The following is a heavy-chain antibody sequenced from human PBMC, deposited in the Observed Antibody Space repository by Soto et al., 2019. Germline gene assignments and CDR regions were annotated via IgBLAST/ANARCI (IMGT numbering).Heavy chain of an antibody. V-gene: IGHV3-11*05. J-gene: IGHJ3*02. CDR2: TGTSRKYT. CDR3: ARAKAVVIAALDI. Sequence: GGSLRLSCAASGYALRDYSMNWVRQAPGKGLEWVSYTGTSRKYTFYADSVRGRFTISRDNSKNTLYLQLDSLTGADTAVYYCARAKAVVIAALDIWGQGTMVTVSS. D-gene: IGHD2-21*01. CDR1: GYALRDYS.